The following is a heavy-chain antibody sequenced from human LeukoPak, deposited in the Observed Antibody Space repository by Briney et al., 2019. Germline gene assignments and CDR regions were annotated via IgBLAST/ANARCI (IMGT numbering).Heavy chain of an antibody. CDR1: GGSISSYH. V-gene: IGHV4-59*01. D-gene: IGHD2-8*01. CDR3: AREGDKYANWFDT. J-gene: IGHJ5*02. Sequence: PSETLSLTCTVSGGSISSYHWSWIRQPPGKGLEWIGYIYYSGSTNYNPSLKSRVTISVDTSKNQFSLNLSSVTAADTAVYYCAREGDKYANWFDTWGQGTLDTVSS. CDR2: IYYSGST.